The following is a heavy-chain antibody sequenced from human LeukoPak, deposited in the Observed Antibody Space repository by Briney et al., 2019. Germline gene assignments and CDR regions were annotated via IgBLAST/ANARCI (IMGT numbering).Heavy chain of an antibody. CDR3: ARGWDYDFASAYFDY. D-gene: IGHD3-3*01. CDR1: GFSFDTFS. J-gene: IGHJ4*02. Sequence: PGGSLRLSCTAFGFSFDTFSMHWVRQIPGKGLEWVAVISYDGSNKYYADSVKGRFTISRDNSKNTLYLQMNSLRAEDTAVYYCARGWDYDFASAYFDYWGQGTLVTVSS. CDR2: ISYDGSNK. V-gene: IGHV3-30-3*01.